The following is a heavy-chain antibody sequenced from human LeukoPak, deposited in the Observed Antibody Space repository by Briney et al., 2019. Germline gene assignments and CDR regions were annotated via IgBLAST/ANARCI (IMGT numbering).Heavy chain of an antibody. CDR1: GGTFSSYA. CDR2: IIPIFGIA. Sequence: ASVKVSCKASGGTFSSYAISWVRQAPGQGLEWMGRIIPIFGIANYAQKFQGRVTITADKSTSTAYMELGSLRSEDTAVYYCARGGDYYDSSGYYPPFDYWGQGTLVTVSS. J-gene: IGHJ4*02. D-gene: IGHD3-22*01. CDR3: ARGGDYYDSSGYYPPFDY. V-gene: IGHV1-69*04.